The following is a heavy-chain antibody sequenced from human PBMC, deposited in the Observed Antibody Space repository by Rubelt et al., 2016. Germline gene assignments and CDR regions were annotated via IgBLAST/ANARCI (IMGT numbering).Heavy chain of an antibody. D-gene: IGHD3-3*01. Sequence: QVQLVQSGAEVKKPGASVKVSCKASGYTFTSYYMHWVRQAPGQGLEWMGIINPSGGSTSYDKKFQGRVTMTRDTSTSTVYMGLSSLRSEDTAVYYCARSPRYDFEDNWFDPWGQGTLVTVSS. J-gene: IGHJ5*02. CDR1: GYTFTSYY. CDR3: ARSPRYDFEDNWFDP. CDR2: INPSGGST. V-gene: IGHV1-46*01.